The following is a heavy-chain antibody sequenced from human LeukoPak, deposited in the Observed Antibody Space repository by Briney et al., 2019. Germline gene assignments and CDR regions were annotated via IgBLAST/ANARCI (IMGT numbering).Heavy chain of an antibody. V-gene: IGHV4-4*02. CDR1: LVSIISSHW. J-gene: IGHJ4*02. Sequence: SGTLSLTCAFSLVSIISSHWWTWAGQSPGKGLEWIEEIYHSGITNYNPSLKSRVTMSVDKYKKQFSLNLRSVTAADTAVYYCATYFYGEHASYDFYRWGQGTLVTVSS. CDR2: IYHSGIT. D-gene: IGHD4-17*01. CDR3: ATYFYGEHASYDFYR.